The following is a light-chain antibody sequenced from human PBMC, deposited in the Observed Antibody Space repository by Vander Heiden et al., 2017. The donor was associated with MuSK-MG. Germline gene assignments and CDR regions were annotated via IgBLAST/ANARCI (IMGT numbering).Light chain of an antibody. V-gene: IGKV1-39*01. CDR2: AAS. CDR1: QNVSTY. J-gene: IGKJ2*01. Sequence: DIQMTQSPSSLSASVGDRVIITCRASQNVSTYLNWYQQRPGKAPKLLIYAASRFQSGAPSRFSGSGSGTDFTLTISSLQPEDFATYFCQQSFSTPDTFGQGTELDFK. CDR3: QQSFSTPDT.